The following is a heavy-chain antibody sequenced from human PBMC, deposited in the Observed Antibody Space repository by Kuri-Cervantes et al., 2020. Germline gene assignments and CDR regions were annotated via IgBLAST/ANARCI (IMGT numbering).Heavy chain of an antibody. CDR2: FDPEDGET. CDR3: ATGLAVGQPLYYFDY. Sequence: ALVKVSCKVSGYTLTELSMHWVRQAPGKGLEWMGGFDPEDGETIYAQKFQGRVTMTEDTSTDTAYMELSSLRSEDTAVYYCATGLAVGQPLYYFDYWGQGTLVTVSS. V-gene: IGHV1-24*01. CDR1: GYTLTELS. D-gene: IGHD2-21*01. J-gene: IGHJ4*02.